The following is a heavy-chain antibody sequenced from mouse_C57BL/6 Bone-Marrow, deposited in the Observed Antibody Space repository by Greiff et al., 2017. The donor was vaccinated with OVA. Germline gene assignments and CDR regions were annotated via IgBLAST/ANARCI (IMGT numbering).Heavy chain of an antibody. V-gene: IGHV1-72*01. CDR1: GYTFTSYW. CDR2: IDPNSGGT. J-gene: IGHJ4*01. Sequence: VQLQQPGAELVKPGASVKLSCKASGYTFTSYWMHWVKQRPGRGLEWIGRIDPNSGGTKYNEKFKSKATLTVDKPSSTAYMQLSSLTSEDSAVYYCATEYYGSSYHYAMDYWGQGTSVTVSS. D-gene: IGHD1-1*01. CDR3: ATEYYGSSYHYAMDY.